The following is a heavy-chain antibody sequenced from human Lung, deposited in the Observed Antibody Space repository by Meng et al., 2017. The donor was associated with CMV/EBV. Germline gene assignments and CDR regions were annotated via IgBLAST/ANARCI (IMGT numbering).Heavy chain of an antibody. CDR1: DGSSSNSDYY. CDR2: INNSGTT. Sequence: DGSSSNSDYYLNWIRQHPEKSLEWIGYINNSGTTSFNPFLSSRLSMSVDTSKRQFSLKLTSVAAADTAMYFCARATDFWSGWWFDPWGQGALVTVSS. D-gene: IGHD3-3*01. CDR3: ARATDFWSGWWFDP. V-gene: IGHV4-31*02. J-gene: IGHJ5*02.